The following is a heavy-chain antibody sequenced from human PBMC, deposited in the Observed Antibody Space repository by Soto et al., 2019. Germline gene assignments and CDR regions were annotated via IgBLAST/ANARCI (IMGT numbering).Heavy chain of an antibody. CDR3: ARVDYFDLNSYQYYFDF. V-gene: IGHV4-34*01. D-gene: IGHD3-22*01. CDR1: GGSLSGYY. J-gene: IGHJ4*02. Sequence: QVQLQQWGAGLLKPSETLSLTSGVYGGSLSGYYWTWIRQPPGKGLEWIGQINRSGSTNYNPSLKSLVTISLDTSKNQFSLNLSSVTAADTSMYYCARVDYFDLNSYQYYFDFWGQGTLVTVSS. CDR2: INRSGST.